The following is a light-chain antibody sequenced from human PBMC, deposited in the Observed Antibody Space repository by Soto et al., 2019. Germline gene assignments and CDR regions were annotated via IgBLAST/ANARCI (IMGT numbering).Light chain of an antibody. CDR3: QQYNSYS. V-gene: IGKV1-5*03. Sequence: DIQMTQSPSTLSASLGDRVIITCRASQSISNWLSCYQQKPGKAPKLLIYKASSLESGVPSRFSGSGSGTEFTLTISSLQPDDFATYYCQQYNSYSFGQGTKVDIK. CDR2: KAS. CDR1: QSISNW. J-gene: IGKJ1*01.